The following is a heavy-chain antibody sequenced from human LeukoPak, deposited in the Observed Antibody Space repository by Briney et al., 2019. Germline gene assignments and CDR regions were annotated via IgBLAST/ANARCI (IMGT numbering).Heavy chain of an antibody. CDR3: ARRPSVSSGWSRVDY. CDR2: IYYSGST. J-gene: IGHJ4*02. V-gene: IGHV4-39*01. CDR1: GGSISSSSDY. D-gene: IGHD6-19*01. Sequence: SETLSLTCTVSGGSISSSSDYWGWIRQPPGKGLEWSGSIYYSGSTYYNPSLKSRVTISVDTSKNQFSLKLSSVTAADTAVYYCARRPSVSSGWSRVDYWGQGTLVTVSS.